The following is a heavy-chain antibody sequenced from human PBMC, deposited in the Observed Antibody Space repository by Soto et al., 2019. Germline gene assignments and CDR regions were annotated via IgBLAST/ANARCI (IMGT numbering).Heavy chain of an antibody. CDR3: AKGASTYYYDSSGPI. CDR1: GFTFSSYA. D-gene: IGHD3-22*01. J-gene: IGHJ4*02. Sequence: SGGSLRLSCVVSGFTFSSYAMSWVHQAPGKGLEWVSAISGSGGSAYYADSVKGRFTISRDNSKNTLYLQMNSLRAEDTAVYYCAKGASTYYYDSSGPIWGQGTLVTVSS. V-gene: IGHV3-23*01. CDR2: ISGSGGSA.